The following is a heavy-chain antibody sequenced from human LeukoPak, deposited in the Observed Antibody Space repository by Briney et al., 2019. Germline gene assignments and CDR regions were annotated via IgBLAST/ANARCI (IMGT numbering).Heavy chain of an antibody. D-gene: IGHD6-19*01. CDR3: ARRGSSGWELFDY. Sequence: SETLSLTCTVSGGSISSSSYYWGWIRQPPGKGLEWLGSIYYSGSTYYNPSLKSRVTISVDTSKNQFSLKLSSVTAADTAVYYCARRGSSGWELFDYWGQGTLVTVSS. CDR1: GGSISSSSYY. V-gene: IGHV4-39*01. CDR2: IYYSGST. J-gene: IGHJ4*02.